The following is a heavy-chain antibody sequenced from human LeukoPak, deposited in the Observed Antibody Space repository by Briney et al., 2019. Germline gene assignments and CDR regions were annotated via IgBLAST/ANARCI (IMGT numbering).Heavy chain of an antibody. J-gene: IGHJ6*02. CDR1: GFSFSTSG. D-gene: IGHD2-8*02. CDR3: ARESYTGKEMYYYYSMDV. CDR2: ITYDGGNK. Sequence: PGGSLRLSCAVSGFSFSTSGMHWVRQAPGKGLEWAAVITYDGGNKYYSDSVKGRFTISRDNSKNTLYLQMTSLRTEDTAVYYCARESYTGKEMYYYYSMDVWGQGTTVTVAS. V-gene: IGHV3-30*03.